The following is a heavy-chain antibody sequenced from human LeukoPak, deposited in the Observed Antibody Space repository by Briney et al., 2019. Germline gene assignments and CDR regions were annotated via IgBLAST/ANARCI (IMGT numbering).Heavy chain of an antibody. V-gene: IGHV3-74*01. CDR1: GFTVSSNY. Sequence: GGSLRLCCAASGFTVSSNYMSWVRQAPGKGLVWVSRTNSDGSSTTYADSVKGRFTVSRDNAKNTLYLQMSSLRPEDTAVYYCAREWSGFGELPDYWGQGTLVTVSS. CDR2: TNSDGSST. CDR3: AREWSGFGELPDY. J-gene: IGHJ4*02. D-gene: IGHD3-10*01.